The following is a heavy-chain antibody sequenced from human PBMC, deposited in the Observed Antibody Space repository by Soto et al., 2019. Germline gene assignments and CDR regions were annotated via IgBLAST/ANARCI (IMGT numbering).Heavy chain of an antibody. J-gene: IGHJ4*02. CDR1: GGSVSSGVHY. CDR2: VYYTGST. V-gene: IGHV4-30-4*01. Sequence: QVQLQESGPGLVKPSQTLSLTCSVSGGSVSSGVHYWSWIRQPPGKGLEWIGYVYYTGSTYYNPSLESRVTISLDTSKNQLSLKMKSVTASDAAVYYCATESSGSSPLHFDFWGQGALVTVSS. CDR3: ATESSGSSPLHFDF. D-gene: IGHD6-19*01.